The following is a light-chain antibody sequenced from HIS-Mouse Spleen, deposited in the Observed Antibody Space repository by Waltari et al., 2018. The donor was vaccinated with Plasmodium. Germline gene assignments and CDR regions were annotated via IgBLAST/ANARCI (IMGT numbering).Light chain of an antibody. Sequence: QSALTQPRSVSGSPGQSVTIPCPGTSSAVGRYNSVSWYQQHPGKAPNLMIYDVRKRPSGVPDRFSGSKSGNTASLTISGLQAEDEADYYCCSYAGSYTYVFGTGTKVTVL. J-gene: IGLJ1*01. CDR3: CSYAGSYTYV. CDR1: SSAVGRYNS. CDR2: DVR. V-gene: IGLV2-11*01.